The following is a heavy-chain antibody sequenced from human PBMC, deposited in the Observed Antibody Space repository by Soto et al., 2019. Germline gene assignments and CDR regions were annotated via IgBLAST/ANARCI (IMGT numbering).Heavy chain of an antibody. CDR1: GFTFSSYS. CDR2: IKGEADGGTT. CDR3: TTGLSNGYYNFDY. J-gene: IGHJ4*02. V-gene: IGHV3-15*01. Sequence: PGGSLRLSCAAPGFTFSSYSMNWVRQAPGKGLEWVGRIKGEADGGTTDYAAPVKGRITISRDHSKDTLYLQMNSLKTEDTAVYYCTTGLSNGYYNFDYWGQGTPVTVSS. D-gene: IGHD3-22*01.